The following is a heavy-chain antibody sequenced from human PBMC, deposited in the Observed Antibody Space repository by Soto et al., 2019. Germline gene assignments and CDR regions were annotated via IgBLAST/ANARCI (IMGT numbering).Heavy chain of an antibody. D-gene: IGHD3-9*01. CDR1: GVSISSYY. J-gene: IGHJ4*02. V-gene: IGHV4-59*01. Sequence: PSDTLSLTCTVSGVSISSYYWSWILQPPGKGLEWIGYIYYSGSTNYNPSLKSRVTISVNTSKNQFSLKLSSVTAADTAVYYCARMRIILTGSPGHFDYWGQGTLVTVSS. CDR3: ARMRIILTGSPGHFDY. CDR2: IYYSGST.